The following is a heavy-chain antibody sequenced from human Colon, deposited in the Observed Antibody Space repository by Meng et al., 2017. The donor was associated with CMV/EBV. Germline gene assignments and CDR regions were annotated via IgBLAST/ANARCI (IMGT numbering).Heavy chain of an antibody. V-gene: IGHV3-21*06. J-gene: IGHJ4*02. CDR3: ARDLDNWSDGYIDH. Sequence: LSLTFAASGFSFSVYSMNWVRQVPGKGLEWVSSISSSSANIYYADSVKGRFTISRDNAKTSLYLQMHSLRAEDTAVYYCARDLDNWSDGYIDHWGQGTLVTVSS. CDR1: GFSFSVYS. CDR2: ISSSSANI. D-gene: IGHD1-1*01.